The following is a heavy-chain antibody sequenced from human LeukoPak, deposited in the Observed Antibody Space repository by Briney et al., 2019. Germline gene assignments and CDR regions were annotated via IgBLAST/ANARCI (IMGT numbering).Heavy chain of an antibody. V-gene: IGHV3-11*01. Sequence: PGGSLRLSCAASGFTVSSNYMSWVRQAPGKGLEWVSYISSSGSTIYYADSVKGRFTISRDNAKNSLYLQMNSLRAEDTAVYYCARDSSGYYYGYFDYWGQGTLVTVSS. CDR1: GFTVSSNY. CDR3: ARDSSGYYYGYFDY. J-gene: IGHJ4*02. CDR2: ISSSGSTI. D-gene: IGHD3-22*01.